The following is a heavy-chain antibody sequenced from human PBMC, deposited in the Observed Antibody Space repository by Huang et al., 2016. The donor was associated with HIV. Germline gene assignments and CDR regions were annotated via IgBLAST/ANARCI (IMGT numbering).Heavy chain of an antibody. D-gene: IGHD3-9*01. V-gene: IGHV1-24*01. CDR2: FDPEIGET. CDR3: ATGVDVFFDF. CDR1: EYTLTELS. J-gene: IGHJ4*02. Sequence: QVQLVQSRAEVKKPGASVKVSCKVSEYTLTELSLHWVRQPPGKGLEWMGCFDPEIGETIYAQKFQGRVTMTEDTSTETAFMELSGLRPEDTAVYYCATGVDVFFDFWGQGTLVTVSS.